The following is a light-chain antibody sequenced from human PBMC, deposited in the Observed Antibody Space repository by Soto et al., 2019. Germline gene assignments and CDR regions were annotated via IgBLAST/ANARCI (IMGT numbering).Light chain of an antibody. J-gene: IGKJ1*01. CDR1: QSVSRN. CDR2: GAS. CDR3: QQYNNWPWT. Sequence: EIVMTQSPATLSVSPGERATLSCRASQSVSRNLAWYQQNPGQAPRLLIYGASTRATGIPARFSGSRSGTEFTLTISSLQSEDFAVYYCQQYNNWPWTFGQGTKVEIK. V-gene: IGKV3-15*01.